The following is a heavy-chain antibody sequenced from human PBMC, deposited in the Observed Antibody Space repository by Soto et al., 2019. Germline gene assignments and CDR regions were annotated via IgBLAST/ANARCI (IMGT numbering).Heavy chain of an antibody. Sequence: QVQLVESGGGVVQPGRSLRLSCAASGFTFSSYGMHWVRQAPGKGLEWVAVISYDGSNKYYADSVKGRFTISRDNSKNTLYLQMNSLRAEDTAVYYCAKSLVLAVAGTAPLYNWFDPWGQGTLVTVSS. D-gene: IGHD6-19*01. CDR2: ISYDGSNK. V-gene: IGHV3-30*18. CDR3: AKSLVLAVAGTAPLYNWFDP. J-gene: IGHJ5*02. CDR1: GFTFSSYG.